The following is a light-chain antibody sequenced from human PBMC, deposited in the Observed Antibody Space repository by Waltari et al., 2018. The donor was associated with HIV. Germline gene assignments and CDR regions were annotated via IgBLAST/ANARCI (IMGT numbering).Light chain of an antibody. Sequence: QSALTQPASVSGSPGQSITISCTGTSGDIGSYNLVSWYQQHPGKAPKLIIYDVSKRPSGVSNRFSGSKSGNTASLTISGLQADNEADYYCCSYAGTSTYVFGTGTKVTVL. J-gene: IGLJ1*01. V-gene: IGLV2-23*02. CDR2: DVS. CDR1: SGDIGSYNL. CDR3: CSYAGTSTYV.